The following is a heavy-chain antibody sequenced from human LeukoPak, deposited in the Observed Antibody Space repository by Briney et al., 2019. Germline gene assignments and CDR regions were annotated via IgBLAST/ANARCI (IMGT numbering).Heavy chain of an antibody. CDR2: ISYDGSNK. CDR1: GFTFSSYA. CDR3: ARDAVTAAGTLRGYYYGMDV. V-gene: IGHV3-30-3*01. D-gene: IGHD6-13*01. J-gene: IGHJ6*02. Sequence: GGSLRLSCAASGFTFSSYAMHWVRQAPGKGLEWVAVISYDGSNKYYADSVKGRFTISRDNSKNTLYLQMNSLRAEDTAVYYCARDAVTAAGTLRGYYYGMDVWGQGTTVTVSS.